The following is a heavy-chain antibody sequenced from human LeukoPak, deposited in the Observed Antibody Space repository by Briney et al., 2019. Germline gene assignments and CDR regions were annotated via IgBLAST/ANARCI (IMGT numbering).Heavy chain of an antibody. D-gene: IGHD5-18*01. CDR2: INHSGST. J-gene: IGHJ5*02. Sequence: SETLSLTRAVYGGSFSGYYWSWIRQPPGKGLEWIGEINHSGSTNYNPSLKSRVTISVDTSKNQFSLKLSSVTAADTAVYYCARVGRRGYRVNNWFDPWGQGTLVTVSS. V-gene: IGHV4-34*01. CDR1: GGSFSGYY. CDR3: ARVGRRGYRVNNWFDP.